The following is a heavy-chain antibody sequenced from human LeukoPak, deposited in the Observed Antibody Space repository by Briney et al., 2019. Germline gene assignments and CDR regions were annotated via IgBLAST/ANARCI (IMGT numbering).Heavy chain of an antibody. CDR3: ASGERGYSYGSSFYYYYGMDV. J-gene: IGHJ6*02. V-gene: IGHV4-61*02. CDR1: GGSISSGSYY. Sequence: TLSLTCTVSGGSISSGSYYWSWIRQPAGKGLEWIGRIYTSGSTSYNPSLKSRVTISVDTSKNQFSLKLSSVTAADTAVYYCASGERGYSYGSSFYYYYGMDVWGQGTTVTVSS. CDR2: IYTSGST. D-gene: IGHD5-18*01.